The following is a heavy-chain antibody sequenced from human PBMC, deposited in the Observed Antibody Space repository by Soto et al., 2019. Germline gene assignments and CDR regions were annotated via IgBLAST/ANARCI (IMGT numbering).Heavy chain of an antibody. CDR3: ARLTVSYGLPCDY. V-gene: IGHV4-39*01. D-gene: IGHD5-18*01. CDR2: IYYSGST. CDR1: GGSISSSSYY. Sequence: QLQLQEAGPGLVKPSETLSLTCTVSGGSISSSSYYWGWIRQPPGKGLEWIGSIYYSGSTYYNPSLKSLVTICVDTSKNQFSLKLSSVTAADTAVYYCARLTVSYGLPCDYWGQGTLVTVAS. J-gene: IGHJ4*02.